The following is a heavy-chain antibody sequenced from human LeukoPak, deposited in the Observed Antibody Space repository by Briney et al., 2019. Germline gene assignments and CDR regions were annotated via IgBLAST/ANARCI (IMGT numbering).Heavy chain of an antibody. CDR1: GGSISSGDYY. J-gene: IGHJ3*02. V-gene: IGHV4-30-4*01. Sequence: SETLSLTCTVSGGSISSGDYYWSWIRQPPGKGLEWIGYIYYSGSTYYNPSLKSRVTISVDTSKNQFSLKLSSVTAADTAVYYCARGERYGDAFDIWGQGTMVTVSS. CDR3: ARGERYGDAFDI. D-gene: IGHD1-1*01. CDR2: IYYSGST.